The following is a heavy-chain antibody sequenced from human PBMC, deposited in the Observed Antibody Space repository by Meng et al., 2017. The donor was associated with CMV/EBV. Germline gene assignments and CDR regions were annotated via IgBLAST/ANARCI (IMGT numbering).Heavy chain of an antibody. CDR1: GFTFSDYY. J-gene: IGHJ6*02. D-gene: IGHD3-3*01. Sequence: SCAASGFTFSDYYMSWIRQAPGKGLEWVSYISSSGSTIYYADSVKGRFTISRDNAKNSLYLQMNSLRAEDTAVYYCARVSGVRVFLEPYYYGMDVWGQGTTVTVSS. CDR3: ARVSGVRVFLEPYYYGMDV. CDR2: ISSSGSTI. V-gene: IGHV3-11*01.